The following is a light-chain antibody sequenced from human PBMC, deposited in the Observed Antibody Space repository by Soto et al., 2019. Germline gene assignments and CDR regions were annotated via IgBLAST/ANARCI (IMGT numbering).Light chain of an antibody. V-gene: IGKV1-12*01. CDR1: QVISNW. CDR3: QQANSLPLT. J-gene: IGKJ4*01. Sequence: DIQMTQSPPSVSASVGDRVTITCRASQVISNWLAWYQQKPGKAPQLLIYPASNLQSGVPSRFSGSGSGTDFTRTISSLHPEDFAIYYCQQANSLPLTFGGGTKVEIK. CDR2: PAS.